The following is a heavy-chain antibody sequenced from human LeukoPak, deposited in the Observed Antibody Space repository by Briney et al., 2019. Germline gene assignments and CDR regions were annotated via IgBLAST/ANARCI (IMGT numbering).Heavy chain of an antibody. V-gene: IGHV3-23*01. Sequence: GGSLRLSCAASGFTFSSYAMSWVRQAPGKGLEWVSTISGSGGSTYYADSVKGRFTISRDNSKNTLHLQMNSLRAEDTAVYYCAKDRTYYGGNSVVWGQGTLVTVSS. CDR3: AKDRTYYGGNSVV. J-gene: IGHJ4*02. CDR1: GFTFSSYA. D-gene: IGHD4-17*01. CDR2: ISGSGGST.